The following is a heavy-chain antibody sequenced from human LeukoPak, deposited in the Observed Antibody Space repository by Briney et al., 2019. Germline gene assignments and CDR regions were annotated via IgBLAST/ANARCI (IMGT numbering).Heavy chain of an antibody. CDR3: AKERVGYYFDY. D-gene: IGHD3-10*01. J-gene: IGHJ4*02. CDR1: GFTFSSYG. Sequence: GGSLRLSCAASGFTFSSYGMHWVRQAPGEGLEWVAVISYDGSNKYYADSVKGRFTISRDNSKNTLYLQMNSLRAEDTAVYYCAKERVGYYFDYWGQGTLVTVSS. V-gene: IGHV3-30*18. CDR2: ISYDGSNK.